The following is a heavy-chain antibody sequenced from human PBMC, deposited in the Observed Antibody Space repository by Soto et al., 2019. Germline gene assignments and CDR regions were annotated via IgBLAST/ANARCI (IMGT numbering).Heavy chain of an antibody. D-gene: IGHD1-26*01. J-gene: IGHJ4*02. Sequence: EVQLVESGGGSVQPGGSLRLSCVASGFSFSSYSMNWVRQAPGKGLEWLSYIRISTSTIYYAHSVQGRFTISTDSANXXLYLQMXXXXXXXXXXXXXXRXXKWGFDQWGQGALVTVSS. CDR3: XRXXKWGFDQ. V-gene: IGHV3-48*01. CDR2: IRISTSTI. CDR1: GFSFSSYS.